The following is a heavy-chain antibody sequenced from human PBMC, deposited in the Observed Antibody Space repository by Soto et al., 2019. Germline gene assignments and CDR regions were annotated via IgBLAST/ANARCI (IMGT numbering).Heavy chain of an antibody. CDR3: ARDIKLDIVVVPAAFYYYYGMDV. CDR1: GYTFTSYY. Sequence: ASVKVSCKASGYTFTSYYMHWVRQAPGQGLEWMGIINPSGGSTSYAQKFQGRVTMTRDTSTSTVYMELSSLRSEDTAVYYCARDIKLDIVVVPAAFYYYYGMDVWSQGTTVTVSS. D-gene: IGHD2-2*03. CDR2: INPSGGST. V-gene: IGHV1-46*01. J-gene: IGHJ6*02.